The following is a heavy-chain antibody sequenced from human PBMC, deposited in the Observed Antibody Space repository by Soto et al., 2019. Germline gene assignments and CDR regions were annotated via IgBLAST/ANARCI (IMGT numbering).Heavy chain of an antibody. CDR1: GFTVSSNY. D-gene: IGHD6-19*01. CDR3: ARGEMAAIPSYFDY. Sequence: WGSLRLSCAASGFTVSSNYMSWVRQAPGKGLEWVSVIYSGGSTYYADSVKGRFTISRDNSKNTLYLQMNSLRAEDTAVYYCARGEMAAIPSYFDYWGQGTLVTVSS. CDR2: IYSGGST. V-gene: IGHV3-53*01. J-gene: IGHJ4*02.